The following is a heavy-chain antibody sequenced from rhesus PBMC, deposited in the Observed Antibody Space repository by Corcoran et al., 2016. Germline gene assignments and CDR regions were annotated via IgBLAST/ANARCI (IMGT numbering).Heavy chain of an antibody. V-gene: IGHV1S9*01. CDR3: TRGLVWEP. CDR2: INPSNGNT. Sequence: QVQLVQSGAEVKKPGASVKLSCTASGSTFTSYYTHWGRQAPGQVLEWMGWINPSNGNTGYAQKFQGRVTMTRDTSTSTAYMELSSLRSEDTAVYYCTRGLVWEPWGQGVLVTVSS. D-gene: IGHD1-44*02. CDR1: GSTFTSYY. J-gene: IGHJ4*01.